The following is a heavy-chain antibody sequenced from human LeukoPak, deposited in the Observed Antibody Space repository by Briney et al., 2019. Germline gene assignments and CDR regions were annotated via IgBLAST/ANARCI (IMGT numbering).Heavy chain of an antibody. Sequence: SDTLSLICAVYGGSLSNYYWRWIRHPPGKGLEGVGEINHSGSTNYNPSPTSPVTISVDMSKNQFSLELSFVTAADTAVYYCARGPASGSNFAWFDPWGQGTLVTVSS. CDR2: INHSGST. CDR3: ARGPASGSNFAWFDP. CDR1: GGSLSNYY. J-gene: IGHJ5*02. V-gene: IGHV4-34*01. D-gene: IGHD3-10*01.